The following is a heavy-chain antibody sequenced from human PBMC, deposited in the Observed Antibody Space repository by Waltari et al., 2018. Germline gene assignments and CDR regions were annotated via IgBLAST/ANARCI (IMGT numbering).Heavy chain of an antibody. D-gene: IGHD3-22*01. CDR2: ITNRSRGI. Sequence: EVQLVESGGGLVQPGGSLRLSCAASGFTFSSYSMNWVRQAPGKGLEWVSDITNRSRGIYYPDSVKGRFTVSRDNAKNSLYLQMNSLRAEDTAVYYCARDYNYALDYWGQGILVTVSS. CDR3: ARDYNYALDY. CDR1: GFTFSSYS. V-gene: IGHV3-48*04. J-gene: IGHJ4*02.